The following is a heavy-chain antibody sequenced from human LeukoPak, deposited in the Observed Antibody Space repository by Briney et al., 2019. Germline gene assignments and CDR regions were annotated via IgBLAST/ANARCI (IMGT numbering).Heavy chain of an antibody. CDR2: IIPIFGTA. D-gene: IGHD1-26*01. CDR1: GGTFSSYA. CDR3: AREGRELRWAFDY. J-gene: IGHJ4*02. Sequence: GASVKVSCKASGGTFSSYAISWVRQAPGQGLEWMGGIIPIFGTANYAQKFQGRVTITADKSTSTAYMELSSLRSEDTAVYYCAREGRELRWAFDYWGQGTLVTVSS. V-gene: IGHV1-69*06.